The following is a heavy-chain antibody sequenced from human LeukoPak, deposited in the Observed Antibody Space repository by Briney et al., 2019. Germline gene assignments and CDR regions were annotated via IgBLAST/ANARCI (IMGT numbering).Heavy chain of an antibody. CDR2: IGSVGHST. D-gene: IGHD3-16*02. V-gene: IGHV3-23*01. Sequence: GGSLRLSCAASGVRFSDAAMTCVRQAPGKGLEWCTVIGSVGHSTYYGESVKRRFAISRENSKNTLSLQMNSLRVEDTAIYYCAKDIELSILGLGTMVTVSS. CDR1: GVRFSDAA. CDR3: AKDIELSI. J-gene: IGHJ3*02.